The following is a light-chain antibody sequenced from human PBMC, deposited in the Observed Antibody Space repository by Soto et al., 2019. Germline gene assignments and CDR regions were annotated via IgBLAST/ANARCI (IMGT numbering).Light chain of an antibody. V-gene: IGLV2-8*01. J-gene: IGLJ2*01. CDR1: SSDDGGYDC. Sequence: QLVLTQPPSASGSPGRSVTISCTGTSSDDGGYDCVSWYQQHPGKAPKLMIYDVTKRPPGVPDRFSGSKSGNTASLTVSGLQAEDEAEYNCGSFAGSNNVLFGGGTKVTVL. CDR2: DVT. CDR3: GSFAGSNNVL.